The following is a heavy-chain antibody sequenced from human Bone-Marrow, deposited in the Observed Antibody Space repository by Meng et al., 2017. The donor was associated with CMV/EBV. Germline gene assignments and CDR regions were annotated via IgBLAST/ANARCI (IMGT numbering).Heavy chain of an antibody. J-gene: IGHJ4*02. CDR3: ASQPIRLGRFDY. V-gene: IGHV1-69*05. CDR2: IIPIFGTA. Sequence: SVKVSCKASGGTFSSYAISWVRQAPGQGLEWMGGIIPIFGTANYAQKFQGRVTITTDESTSTAYMELSSLRSEDAAVYYCASQPIRLGRFDYWGQGTLVTVSS. CDR1: GGTFSSYA. D-gene: IGHD4-11*01.